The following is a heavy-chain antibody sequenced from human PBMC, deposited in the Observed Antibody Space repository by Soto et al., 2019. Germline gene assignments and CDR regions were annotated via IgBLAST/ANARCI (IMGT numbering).Heavy chain of an antibody. CDR3: ARKLPNIYQLRNQHAYDI. D-gene: IGHD2-2*01. CDR1: GGSISSGGYY. V-gene: IGHV4-31*03. Sequence: SETLSLTCTVSGGSISSGGYYWSWIRQHPGKGLEWIGYIYYSGSTYYNPSLKSRVTISVDTSKNQFSLKLSSVTAADTAVYYCARKLPNIYQLRNQHAYDIWGQGTMVTVS. CDR2: IYYSGST. J-gene: IGHJ3*02.